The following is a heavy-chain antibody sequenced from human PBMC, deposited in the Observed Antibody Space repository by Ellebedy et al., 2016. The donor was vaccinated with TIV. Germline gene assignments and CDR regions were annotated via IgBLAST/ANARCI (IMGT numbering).Heavy chain of an antibody. J-gene: IGHJ4*02. CDR2: INTDGSTT. CDR1: GFSFSRYW. CDR3: ATESGGYNSGSILHFES. Sequence: PGGSLRLSCAASGFSFSRYWMHWVRQGPGKGLMWISRINTDGSTTNYADSLKGRVTMSRDNAKKTLYLQLDSLGADDTGVYYCATESGGYNSGSILHFESWGQGTLVTVSS. D-gene: IGHD2-15*01. V-gene: IGHV3-74*01.